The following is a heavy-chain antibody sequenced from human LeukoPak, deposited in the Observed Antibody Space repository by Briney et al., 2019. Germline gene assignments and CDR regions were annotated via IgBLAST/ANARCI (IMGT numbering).Heavy chain of an antibody. Sequence: GGSLRLSCAGSGFTFSNYWMHWVRQAPGKGLVWVSRINSDGSSTTYADSVKGRFTISRDNSKNTLYLQMNSLRAEDTAVYYCARDRIPGGGCLDYWGQGTLVTVSS. V-gene: IGHV3-74*01. CDR1: GFTFSNYW. D-gene: IGHD2-15*01. CDR2: INSDGSST. CDR3: ARDRIPGGGCLDY. J-gene: IGHJ4*02.